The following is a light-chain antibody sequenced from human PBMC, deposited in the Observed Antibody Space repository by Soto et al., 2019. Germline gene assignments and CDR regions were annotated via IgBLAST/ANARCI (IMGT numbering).Light chain of an antibody. CDR2: GAS. CDR3: QQYNNWPPMYT. CDR1: QSVSSN. Sequence: EIVMTQSPATLSVSPGERATFSCRASQSVSSNLAWYQQKPGQAPRLLIHGASTRATGVPARFSGSGSGTDFTLTISSLQSEDFALYFGQQYNNWPPMYTFGQGTKLEIK. V-gene: IGKV3-15*01. J-gene: IGKJ2*01.